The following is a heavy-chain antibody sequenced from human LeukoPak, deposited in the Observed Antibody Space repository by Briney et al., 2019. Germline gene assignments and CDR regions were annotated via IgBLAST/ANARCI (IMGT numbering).Heavy chain of an antibody. V-gene: IGHV1-2*02. J-gene: IGHJ6*02. CDR3: ARRIAVAGRGHYGMDV. D-gene: IGHD6-19*01. CDR1: GYTFTDYY. CDR2: INPNSGGT. Sequence: ASVKVSCKTSGYTFTDYYIHWVRQAPGQGIEWMGWINPNSGGTNYAQKFQGRVTMTRDTSISTAYMELSRLRSDDTAVYYCARRIAVAGRGHYGMDVWGQGTTVTVSS.